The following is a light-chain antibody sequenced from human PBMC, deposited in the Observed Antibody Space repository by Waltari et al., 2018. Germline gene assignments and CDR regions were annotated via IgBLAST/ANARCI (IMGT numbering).Light chain of an antibody. V-gene: IGLV1-36*01. J-gene: IGLJ3*02. CDR2: YDN. CDR1: SSNIGNNA. Sequence: QSVLTQPPSVSEAPGQRVSISCSGSSSNIGNNAVSWYRQVPGQAPNLLIFYDNLEPSGISDQFRGSKAGPLASLVISGLQSGDEAHYYCASWDDSCNGWVFGGGTKVTV. CDR3: ASWDDSCNGWV.